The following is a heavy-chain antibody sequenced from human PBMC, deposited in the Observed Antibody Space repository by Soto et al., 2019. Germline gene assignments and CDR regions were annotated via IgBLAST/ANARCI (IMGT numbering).Heavy chain of an antibody. Sequence: LSVTCTVSGGSISSGGYYWSWIRQHPGKGLEWIGYIYYSGSTYYNPSLKSRVTISVDTSKNQFSLKLSSVTAADTAVYYCARGTDYDSSGYYYYSLDYWGQGTLVTVSS. CDR3: ARGTDYDSSGYYYYSLDY. V-gene: IGHV4-31*03. D-gene: IGHD3-22*01. J-gene: IGHJ4*02. CDR1: GGSISSGGYY. CDR2: IYYSGST.